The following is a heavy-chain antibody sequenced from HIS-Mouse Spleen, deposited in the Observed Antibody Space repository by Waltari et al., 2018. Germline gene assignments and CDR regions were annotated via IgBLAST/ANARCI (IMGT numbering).Heavy chain of an antibody. V-gene: IGHV4-39*07. Sequence: QLQLQESGPGLVKPSETLSLTCTVSGGSISSSSYYWGWHRRPPGKGLEWIGSIYYSGSTYYNPSLKSRVTISVDTSKNQFSLKLSSVTAADTAVYYCAREIPYSSSWYDWYFDLWGRGTLVTVSS. J-gene: IGHJ2*01. CDR2: IYYSGST. CDR3: AREIPYSSSWYDWYFDL. CDR1: GGSISSSSYY. D-gene: IGHD6-13*01.